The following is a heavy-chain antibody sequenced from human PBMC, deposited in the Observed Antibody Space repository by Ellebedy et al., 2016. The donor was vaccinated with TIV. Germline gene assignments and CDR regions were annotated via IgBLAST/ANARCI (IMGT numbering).Heavy chain of an antibody. CDR2: ISYDGSNK. V-gene: IGHV3-30*18. CDR1: GFTFSSYG. CDR3: AKDPRYYYDSSGAYYFDY. Sequence: GESLKISXAASGFTFSSYGMHWVRQAPGKGLEWVAVISYDGSNKYYADSVKGRFTISRDNSKNTLYLQMNSLRAEDTAVYYCAKDPRYYYDSSGAYYFDYWGQGTLVTVSS. J-gene: IGHJ4*02. D-gene: IGHD3-22*01.